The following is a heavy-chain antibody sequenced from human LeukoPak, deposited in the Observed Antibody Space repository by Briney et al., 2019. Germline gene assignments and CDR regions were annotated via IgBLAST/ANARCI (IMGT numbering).Heavy chain of an antibody. J-gene: IGHJ4*02. Sequence: GGSLRLSCAASGFTFSNSAMSWVRQAPGKGLFWVSGISAGGGSTYYADSVKGRFTISRDNSRNTLYLQMNSLRAEDTAVYYCAKDAAGPEYWGQGTLVTVSS. CDR3: AKDAAGPEY. CDR1: GFTFSNSA. D-gene: IGHD6-13*01. CDR2: ISAGGGST. V-gene: IGHV3-23*01.